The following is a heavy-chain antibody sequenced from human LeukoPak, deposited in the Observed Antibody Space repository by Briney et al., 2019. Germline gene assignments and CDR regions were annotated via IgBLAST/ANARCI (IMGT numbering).Heavy chain of an antibody. CDR1: GGSISNYY. D-gene: IGHD1-26*01. V-gene: IGHV4-4*07. CDR3: GRALGSGSYIDF. Sequence: SEALSLTCTVSGGSISNYYWSWIRQPAGKGLEWIGHIYSSGSTNYNPSLKSRVTMSLDTSNRQFSLKLNSVTAADTAVYYCGRALGSGSYIDFWGQGTLVTVSS. CDR2: IYSSGST. J-gene: IGHJ4*02.